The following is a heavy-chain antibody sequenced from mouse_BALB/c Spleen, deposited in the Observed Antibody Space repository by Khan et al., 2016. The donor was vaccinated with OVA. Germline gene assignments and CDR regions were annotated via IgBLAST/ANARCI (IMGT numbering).Heavy chain of an antibody. CDR1: GYSITSDYA. CDR3: ARDGSRYNYAMDY. J-gene: IGHJ4*01. D-gene: IGHD2-3*01. V-gene: IGHV3-2*02. Sequence: EVQLQESGPGLVKPSQSLSLTCTVTGYSITSDYAWNWIRQFPGNILEWMGYISYSGSTNYNPALKSRISITRDTSKNQFFLQLNSVTTEDTATYYCARDGSRYNYAMDYWGQGTTLTVSS. CDR2: ISYSGST.